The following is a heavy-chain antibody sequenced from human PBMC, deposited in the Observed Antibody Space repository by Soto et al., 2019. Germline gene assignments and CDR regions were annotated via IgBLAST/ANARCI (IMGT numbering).Heavy chain of an antibody. CDR2: ISAYNGNT. Sequence: AAVKVSCKASGYTFASTGISWVRQAPGQGLEWMGWISAYNGNTNSAQKLQGRVTMTTDTSTSTAYMELRSLRSDDTAVYYFAISLVAAARNWFDSRGQGPLVTVSS. V-gene: IGHV1-18*01. CDR1: GYTFASTG. D-gene: IGHD6-13*01. CDR3: AISLVAAARNWFDS. J-gene: IGHJ5*01.